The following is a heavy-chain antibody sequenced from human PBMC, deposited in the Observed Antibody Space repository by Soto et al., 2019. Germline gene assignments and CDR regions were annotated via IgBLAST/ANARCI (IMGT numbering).Heavy chain of an antibody. CDR2: ISGSGGST. CDR1: GFSFSSYA. J-gene: IGHJ4*02. Sequence: EMQLLESGGGLVQPGGSLRLSCAASGFSFSSYAMSWVRQAPGKGLEWVSAISGSGGSTYYADSVKGRFTISRDNSKNTLYLQMNSLRVEDAALYSCAKDHWGSYSGQGALVTVSS. V-gene: IGHV3-23*01. CDR3: AKDHWGSY. D-gene: IGHD3-16*01.